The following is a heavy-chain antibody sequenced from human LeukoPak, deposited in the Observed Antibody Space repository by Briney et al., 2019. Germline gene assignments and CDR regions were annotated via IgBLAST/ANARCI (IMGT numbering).Heavy chain of an antibody. Sequence: PSETLSLTCAVPGYSIRSGYYWGWIRQPPGKALEWIGRIYHNGNTYYNPSLKSRVTISIDLSKNQFSLKLSSVTAADTAVYYCARSDGYFRLDYWGQGTLVTVSS. CDR1: GYSIRSGYY. CDR2: IYHNGNT. J-gene: IGHJ4*02. V-gene: IGHV4-38-2*01. CDR3: ARSDGYFRLDY. D-gene: IGHD2-21*01.